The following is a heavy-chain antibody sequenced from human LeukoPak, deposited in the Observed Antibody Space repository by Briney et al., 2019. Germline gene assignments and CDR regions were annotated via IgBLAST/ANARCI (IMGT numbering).Heavy chain of an antibody. D-gene: IGHD4-11*01. J-gene: IGHJ4*02. CDR3: ARDDPYSSFDY. CDR1: GFTFTNYW. CDR2: VLSDGSRI. Sequence: GGSLRLSCAASGFTFTNYWMHWVRQAPGKGLVWVSRVLSDGSRISYADSVKGRFTISRDNAKNTLYLQMDSLRAEDTAVYYCARDDPYSSFDYWGQGTLVIVSS. V-gene: IGHV3-74*01.